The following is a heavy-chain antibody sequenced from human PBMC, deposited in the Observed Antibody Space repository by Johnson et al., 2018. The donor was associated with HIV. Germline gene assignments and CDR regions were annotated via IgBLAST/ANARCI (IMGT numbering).Heavy chain of an antibody. Sequence: VQLVESGGGLVQPGRSLRLSCAASGFTFDDYAMHWVRQAPGKGLEWVSGINWNGATTGFADFVKGRFTISRDNAKKSLYLQMNSLRAEDTAVYYCARDSTPWGGDHVGYAFDIWGRGTMVTVSS. D-gene: IGHD4-17*01. V-gene: IGHV3-9*01. CDR3: ARDSTPWGGDHVGYAFDI. CDR2: INWNGATT. J-gene: IGHJ3*02. CDR1: GFTFDDYA.